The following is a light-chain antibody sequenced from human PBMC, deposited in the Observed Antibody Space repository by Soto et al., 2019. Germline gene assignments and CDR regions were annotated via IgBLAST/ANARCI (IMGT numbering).Light chain of an antibody. CDR2: DAS. CDR3: QQRSNWSPVT. CDR1: QSVGSY. V-gene: IGKV3-11*01. J-gene: IGKJ5*01. Sequence: EIVLTQSPATLSLSPGERATLSCRASQSVGSYLAWYQQKPGQAPRLLIFDASNRATGIPARFSGSGSGTDFTLTISSLEPEDFAVYYCQQRSNWSPVTFGQGTRLEIK.